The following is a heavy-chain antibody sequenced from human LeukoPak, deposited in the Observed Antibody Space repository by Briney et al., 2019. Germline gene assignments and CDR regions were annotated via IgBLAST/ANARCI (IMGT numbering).Heavy chain of an antibody. Sequence: SETLSLTCAVYGGSFSGYYWSWIRQPPGKGLEWIGEINHSGSTNYNPSLKSRVTISVETSKNQCSLKLSSVTAADTAVYYCARRYGSGRDYWGQGTLVTVSS. CDR2: INHSGST. V-gene: IGHV4-34*01. CDR3: ARRYGSGRDY. D-gene: IGHD3-10*01. J-gene: IGHJ4*02. CDR1: GGSFSGYY.